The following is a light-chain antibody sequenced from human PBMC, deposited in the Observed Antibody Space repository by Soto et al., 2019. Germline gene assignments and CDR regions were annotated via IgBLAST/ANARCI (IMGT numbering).Light chain of an antibody. Sequence: EIVLTQSPGTLSLSPGERATLSCRASQSVSSDSFAWYQQKPGEAPKLLIYDASSRATGIPDKFSGSGSGTDFTLTTSRLAPEDFAVYYCQQYGTSPLTFGGGTKVEIK. J-gene: IGKJ4*02. CDR1: QSVSSDS. CDR2: DAS. CDR3: QQYGTSPLT. V-gene: IGKV3-20*01.